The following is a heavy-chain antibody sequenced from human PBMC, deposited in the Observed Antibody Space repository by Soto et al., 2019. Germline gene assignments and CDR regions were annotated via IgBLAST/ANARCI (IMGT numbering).Heavy chain of an antibody. J-gene: IGHJ4*02. Sequence: GGSLRLSCAASGFTFSSYSMNWVRQAPGKGLEWVSSISSSSSYIYYADSVKGRFTISRDNAKNSLYLQMNSLRAEDTAVYYCARGQQLVRAIIFDYWGQGTLVTVSS. D-gene: IGHD6-6*01. CDR2: ISSSSSYI. V-gene: IGHV3-21*01. CDR3: ARGQQLVRAIIFDY. CDR1: GFTFSSYS.